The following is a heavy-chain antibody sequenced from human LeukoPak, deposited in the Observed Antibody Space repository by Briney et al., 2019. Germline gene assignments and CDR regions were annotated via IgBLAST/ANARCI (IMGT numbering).Heavy chain of an antibody. V-gene: IGHV4-39*01. CDR2: IYYSGGT. CDR1: GGSISSSSYY. Sequence: SETLSLTCTVSGGSISSSSYYWAWIRQPPGKGLEWIGSIYYSGGTYYNPSLTSRVTISVDTSKNQFSLNLRSLTAADTAVYYCATYSSENVGDDYWGQGTLVTVSS. D-gene: IGHD3-10*01. CDR3: ATYSSENVGDDY. J-gene: IGHJ4*02.